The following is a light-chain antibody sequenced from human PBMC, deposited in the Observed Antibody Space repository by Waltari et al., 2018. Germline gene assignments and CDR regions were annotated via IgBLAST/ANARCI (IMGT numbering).Light chain of an antibody. CDR2: VESGGRF. V-gene: IGLV4-60*03. J-gene: IGLJ2*01. CDR1: SGHSRYV. CDR3: ETWDSNTPGV. Sequence: QPVLTQSSSASAFLGSSVKLTCTLSSGHSRYVIAWHQQQPGKAPRYLMKVESGGRFDQGSGFLDRFSGSSAGADRYLTISNLQPEDAADYYCETWDSNTPGVFGGGTTVTVL.